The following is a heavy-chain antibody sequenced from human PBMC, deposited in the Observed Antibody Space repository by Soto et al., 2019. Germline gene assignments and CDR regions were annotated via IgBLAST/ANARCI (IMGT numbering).Heavy chain of an antibody. V-gene: IGHV1-69*13. J-gene: IGHJ6*02. CDR3: ARPYDILTTFPLYGMDV. CDR1: GVTFSSYA. CDR2: IIPIFGTA. D-gene: IGHD3-9*01. Sequence: SVKVSCKASGVTFSSYAISWVRQAPGQGLEWMGGIIPIFGTANYAQKFQGRVTITADESTSTAYMELSSLRSEDTAVYYCARPYDILTTFPLYGMDVWGQGTTVTVSS.